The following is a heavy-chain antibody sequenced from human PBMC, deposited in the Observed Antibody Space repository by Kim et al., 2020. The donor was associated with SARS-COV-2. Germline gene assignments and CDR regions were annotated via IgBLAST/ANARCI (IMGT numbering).Heavy chain of an antibody. CDR3: AKGGYYDILTGYYDYWYFDL. CDR1: GFTFSSYA. J-gene: IGHJ2*01. CDR2: ISGSGGST. Sequence: GGSLRLSCAASGFTFSSYAMSWVRQAPGKGLEWVSAISGSGGSTYYADSVKGRFTISRDNSKNTLYLQMNSLRAEDTAVYYCAKGGYYDILTGYYDYWYFDLWGRGTLVTVSS. D-gene: IGHD3-9*01. V-gene: IGHV3-23*01.